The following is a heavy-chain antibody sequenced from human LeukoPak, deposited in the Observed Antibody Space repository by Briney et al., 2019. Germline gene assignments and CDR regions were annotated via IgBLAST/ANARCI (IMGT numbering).Heavy chain of an antibody. CDR2: IIPIFGTA. J-gene: IGHJ4*02. Sequence: GXFXSXXXXWXRXXXXQXXXXXXXIIPIFGTANYAHKFQGRVTITTDESTSTAYMELSSLRSEDTAVYYCARDKGGGYGGYFDYWGQGTLVTVSS. D-gene: IGHD4-23*01. CDR1: GXFXSXX. V-gene: IGHV1-69*05. CDR3: ARDKGGGYGGYFDY.